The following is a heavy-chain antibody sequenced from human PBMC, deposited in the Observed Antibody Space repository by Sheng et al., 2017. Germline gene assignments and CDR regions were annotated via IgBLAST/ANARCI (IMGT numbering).Heavy chain of an antibody. D-gene: IGHD3-16*01. CDR2: IIPILGIA. V-gene: IGHV1-69*02. CDR1: GDTFRTYS. CDR3: ARGGAGVGTGRFRLGELDS. Sequence: QVQLVQSGAEVKKPGSSVKVSCKASGDTFRTYSINWVRQAPGQGLEWMGRIIPILGIAYYAQRFQGRVTITADKSTTTVYMELTSLTSEDTAMFYCARGGAGVGTGRFRLGELDSWGQGTLVTVSS. J-gene: IGHJ4*02.